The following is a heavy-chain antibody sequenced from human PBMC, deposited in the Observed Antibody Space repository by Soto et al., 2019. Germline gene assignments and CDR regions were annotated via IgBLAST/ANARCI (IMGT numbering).Heavy chain of an antibody. CDR3: ASDPPPLYSNAFDI. V-gene: IGHV3-30-3*01. CDR2: ISFDGSSK. D-gene: IGHD4-4*01. CDR1: GFTFSTYA. J-gene: IGHJ3*02. Sequence: LRLSCAASGFTFSTYAMHWVRQAPGKGLEWVAVISFDGSSKYYADSVKGRSTISRDNSKNTLYLQMNSLRPEDTAVYYCASDPPPLYSNAFDIWGQGTMVTVSS.